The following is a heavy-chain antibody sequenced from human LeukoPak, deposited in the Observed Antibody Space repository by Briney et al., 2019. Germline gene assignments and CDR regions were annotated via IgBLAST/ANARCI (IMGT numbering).Heavy chain of an antibody. J-gene: IGHJ4*02. CDR3: AKDRGAYCGGDCPLDY. CDR2: IRYDGSNK. D-gene: IGHD2-21*01. Sequence: GGSLRLSCAASGFTFSSYGMHWVRQAPGKGLEWVAFIRYDGSNKYYADSVKGRFTISRDNSKNTLYLQMKSLRAADTAVYYCAKDRGAYCGGDCPLDYWGQGTLVTVSS. V-gene: IGHV3-30*02. CDR1: GFTFSSYG.